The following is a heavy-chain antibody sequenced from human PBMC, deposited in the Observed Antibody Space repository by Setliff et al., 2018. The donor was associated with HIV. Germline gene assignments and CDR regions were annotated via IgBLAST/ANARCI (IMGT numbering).Heavy chain of an antibody. CDR3: ARDIESGYIHWFGELKGYYMDV. Sequence: GGSLRLSCAASGFTFSYAWMNWVRQAPGKGLEWVSSISSSSSYIYYADSVKGRFTISRDNAKNSLYLQMNSLRAEDTAVYYCARDIESGYIHWFGELKGYYMDVWGKGTTVTVSS. D-gene: IGHD3-10*01. CDR2: ISSSSSYI. CDR1: GFTFSYAW. J-gene: IGHJ6*03. V-gene: IGHV3-21*01.